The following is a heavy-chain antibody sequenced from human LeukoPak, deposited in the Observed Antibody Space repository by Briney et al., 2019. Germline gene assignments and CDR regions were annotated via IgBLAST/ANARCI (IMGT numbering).Heavy chain of an antibody. CDR2: IYYSGST. Sequence: SETLSLTCTVSGGSISSSSYYWGWIRQPPGKWMEWIGSIYYSGSTYYNPSLKSRVTISVDTSKNQFSLKLSSVTAADTAVYYCARQGRFGVVINWFDPWGQGTLVTVSS. V-gene: IGHV4-39*01. CDR1: GGSISSSSYY. D-gene: IGHD3-3*01. J-gene: IGHJ5*02. CDR3: ARQGRFGVVINWFDP.